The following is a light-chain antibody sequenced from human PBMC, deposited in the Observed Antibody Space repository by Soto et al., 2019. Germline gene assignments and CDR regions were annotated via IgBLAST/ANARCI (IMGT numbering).Light chain of an antibody. CDR1: QTIRSS. V-gene: IGKV1-5*01. Sequence: DIHMTQSPSILSASVGDRVTITCRASQTIRSSLAWYQQKPGKAPNLLIYDSSNLETGVPSRFSGSGSGTEFNLTITGLQPVDFATYFCLQYQTDRTFGQGTQVEIK. CDR3: LQYQTDRT. J-gene: IGKJ1*01. CDR2: DSS.